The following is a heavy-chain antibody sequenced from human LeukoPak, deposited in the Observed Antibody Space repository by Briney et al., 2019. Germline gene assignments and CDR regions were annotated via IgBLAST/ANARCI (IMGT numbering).Heavy chain of an antibody. Sequence: PGGSLRLSCAASGFTFSDYWMHWVRQVPEKGLVWISLIKTDGTTTNYGDSVRGRFTISRDNSKNTLYLQMNSLRAEDTAVYYCARGHLYYDILTGLDYWGQGTLVTVSS. V-gene: IGHV3-74*01. CDR3: ARGHLYYDILTGLDY. CDR2: IKTDGTTT. CDR1: GFTFSDYW. D-gene: IGHD3-9*01. J-gene: IGHJ4*02.